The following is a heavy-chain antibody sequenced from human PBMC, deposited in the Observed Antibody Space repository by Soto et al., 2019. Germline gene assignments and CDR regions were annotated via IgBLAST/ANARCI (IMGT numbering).Heavy chain of an antibody. V-gene: IGHV4-30-2*01. CDR1: GGSISSGGYS. CDR3: ARVADR. CDR2: IYHSGST. Sequence: SETLSLTCAVSGGSISSGGYSWSWIRQPPGKGLEWIGYIYHSGSTYYNPSLKSRVTISVDRSKNPFSLKLSSMTAADTAVYYCARVADRWGQGTLVTVSX. D-gene: IGHD3-3*02. J-gene: IGHJ5*02.